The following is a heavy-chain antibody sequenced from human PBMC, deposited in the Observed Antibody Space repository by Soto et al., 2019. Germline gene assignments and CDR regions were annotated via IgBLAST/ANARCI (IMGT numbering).Heavy chain of an antibody. J-gene: IGHJ6*02. V-gene: IGHV3-30-3*01. CDR2: ISYDGSNK. CDR1: GFTFSSYA. Sequence: GGSLRLSCAASGFTFSSYAMHWVRQAPGKGLEWVAVISYDGSNKYYADSVKGRFTISRDNSKNTLYLQMNSLRAEDTAVYYCARDHRYCSGGSCYSVSRLLFDALKVYYYYGMDVWGQGTTVTVSS. D-gene: IGHD2-15*01. CDR3: ARDHRYCSGGSCYSVSRLLFDALKVYYYYGMDV.